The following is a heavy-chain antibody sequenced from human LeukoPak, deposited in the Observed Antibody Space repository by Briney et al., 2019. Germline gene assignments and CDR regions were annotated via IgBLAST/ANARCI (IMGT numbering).Heavy chain of an antibody. CDR1: GGSITGYY. CDR3: ARGRGQPDYDSSGYFDY. Sequence: SETLSLTCTVSGGSITGYYWSWIRQPPGKGLEWIGYVYDSGSADYKPSLKSRVTISVDTSKNQFSLKLTSVTAADTAVYYCARGRGQPDYDSSGYFDYWGQGSLVTVSS. V-gene: IGHV4-59*01. D-gene: IGHD3-22*01. J-gene: IGHJ4*02. CDR2: VYDSGSA.